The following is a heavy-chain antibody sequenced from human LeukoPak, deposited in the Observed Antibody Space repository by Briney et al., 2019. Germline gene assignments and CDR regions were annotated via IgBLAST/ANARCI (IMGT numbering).Heavy chain of an antibody. CDR2: IRYDGSNK. J-gene: IGHJ4*02. CDR3: AKDPSWSSSSWFYFDY. Sequence: GGSLRLSCAASGFTFSSYGMHWVRQAPGKGLEWVAFIRYDGSNKYYADSVKGRFTISRDNSKNTLYLQMNSLRAEDTAVYYCAKDPSWSSSSWFYFDYWGQGTLVTVSS. D-gene: IGHD2-2*01. CDR1: GFTFSSYG. V-gene: IGHV3-30*02.